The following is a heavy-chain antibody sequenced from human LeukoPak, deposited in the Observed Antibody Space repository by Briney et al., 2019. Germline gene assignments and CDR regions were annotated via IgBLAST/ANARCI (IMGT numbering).Heavy chain of an antibody. J-gene: IGHJ4*02. CDR3: AKRLGLTGFDY. Sequence: PGGSLRLSCAASGFTFSSLAMTWVRQAPGEGLEWVSTISAAVGGTHYADSVKGRFTISRDNSRDTLYLQMNSLRAEDTAIYFCAKRLGLTGFDYWGQGTPVTVSS. CDR2: ISAAVGGT. V-gene: IGHV3-23*01. D-gene: IGHD3-16*01. CDR1: GFTFSSLA.